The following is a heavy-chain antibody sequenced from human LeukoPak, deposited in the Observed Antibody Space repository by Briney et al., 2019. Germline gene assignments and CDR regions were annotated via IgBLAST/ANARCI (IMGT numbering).Heavy chain of an antibody. J-gene: IGHJ4*02. V-gene: IGHV3-23*01. D-gene: IGHD3-10*01. CDR1: GFTFSSYA. CDR3: AKEYGELLHLDS. CDR2: ISGSGGST. Sequence: QPGGSLRLSCAASGFTFSSYAMSWVRQAPGKGLEWVSAISGSGGSTYYADSVKGRFTISRDNSQNTVYLQMNSLRGDDTAVYYCAKEYGELLHLDSWGQGTLVTVSS.